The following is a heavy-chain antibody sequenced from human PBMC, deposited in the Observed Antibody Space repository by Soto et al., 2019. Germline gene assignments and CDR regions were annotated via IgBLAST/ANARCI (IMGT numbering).Heavy chain of an antibody. Sequence: VQLVESGGGLIQPGGSLKLSCAASGFTVGNNYMSWVRQAPGKGLEWVSLIYSTGTTKYADSVKGRFTVSRDNAKNTLYLQMNSLRAADTAVYYCAKEGRGSGSHYNSFGYWGQGTLVTVSS. CDR3: AKEGRGSGSHYNSFGY. CDR1: GFTVGNNY. D-gene: IGHD3-10*01. V-gene: IGHV3-53*01. J-gene: IGHJ4*02. CDR2: IYSTGTT.